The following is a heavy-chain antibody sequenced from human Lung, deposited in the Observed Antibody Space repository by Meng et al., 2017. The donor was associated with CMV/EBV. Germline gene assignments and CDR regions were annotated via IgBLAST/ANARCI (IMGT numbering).Heavy chain of an antibody. V-gene: IGHV4-59*01. CDR1: GGSISSSY. CDR2: ISYTGST. CDR3: ARDGTGFYFDY. Sequence: SETLSLTCTVSGGSISSSYWSWIRQPPGKGLEWIGYISYTGSTNYNPSLKSRVTISLDTSKNQFSLRLNSVTAADTALYYCARDGTGFYFDYWRQGTLVTVSS. D-gene: IGHD3/OR15-3a*01. J-gene: IGHJ4*02.